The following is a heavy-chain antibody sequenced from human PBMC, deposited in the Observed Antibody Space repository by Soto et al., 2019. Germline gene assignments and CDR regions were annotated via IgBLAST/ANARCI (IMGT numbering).Heavy chain of an antibody. V-gene: IGHV3-21*01. J-gene: IGHJ4*02. CDR1: GFIFIEYS. D-gene: IGHD3-22*01. CDR2: ISGSSSHM. Sequence: LRLSFKASGFIFIEYSISWVRRAPGKGLEWVSSISGSSSHMYYADSLKGRFTISGDNAKNSLYLQMSGLRAEDAAVYFCAKYTHYSDRSAYHPPYYYDFWGQGILVTVSS. CDR3: AKYTHYSDRSAYHPPYYYDF.